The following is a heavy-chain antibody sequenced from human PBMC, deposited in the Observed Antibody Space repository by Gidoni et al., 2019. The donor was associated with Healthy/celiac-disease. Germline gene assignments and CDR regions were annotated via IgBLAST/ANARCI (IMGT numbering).Heavy chain of an antibody. J-gene: IGHJ4*02. Sequence: QVQLVESGGGVVQPGRSLRLSCAASGFTFSSYGMHWVRQAPGKGLEWVAVISYDGSNKYYADSVKGRFTISRDNSKNTLYLQMNSLRAEDTAVYYCAKDLELASGPFDYWGQGTLVTVSS. CDR1: GFTFSSYG. V-gene: IGHV3-30*18. CDR2: ISYDGSNK. D-gene: IGHD1-7*01. CDR3: AKDLELASGPFDY.